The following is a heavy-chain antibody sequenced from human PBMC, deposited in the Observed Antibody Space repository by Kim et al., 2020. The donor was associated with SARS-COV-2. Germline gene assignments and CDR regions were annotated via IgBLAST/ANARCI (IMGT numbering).Heavy chain of an antibody. D-gene: IGHD6-13*01. Sequence: TGYVQKFQGRVTMTRNTSISPAYMELSSLRSEDTAVYYCAREGRAAAADYWGQGTLVTVSS. CDR3: AREGRAAAADY. CDR2: T. V-gene: IGHV1-8*01. J-gene: IGHJ4*02.